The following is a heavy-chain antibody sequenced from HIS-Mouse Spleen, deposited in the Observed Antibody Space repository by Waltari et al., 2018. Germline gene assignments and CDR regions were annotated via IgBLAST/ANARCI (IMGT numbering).Heavy chain of an antibody. CDR3: ATRAHEDYYDSSGYKGAFDY. CDR1: GFTLSRYA. D-gene: IGHD3-22*01. Sequence: EVQLLESGGGLVQPGGSLRLSCAASGFTLSRYAISWVGQAPGKGLEWVSAISGSGGSTYYADSVKGRFTISRDNSKNTLYLQMNSLRAEDTAVYYCATRAHEDYYDSSGYKGAFDYWGQGTLVTVSS. V-gene: IGHV3-23*01. J-gene: IGHJ4*02. CDR2: ISGSGGST.